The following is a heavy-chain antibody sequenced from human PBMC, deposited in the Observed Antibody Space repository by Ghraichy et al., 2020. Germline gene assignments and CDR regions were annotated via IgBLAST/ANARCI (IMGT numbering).Heavy chain of an antibody. D-gene: IGHD6-19*01. CDR2: ISYDGSYK. Sequence: GGSLRLSCAASGFTFSSYGMHWVRQAPGKGLEWVAVISYDGSYKYHADSVKGRFTISRDNSKNTLYLQMNSLRGEDTAEYHCAKESVAGRYYYYGMDVWGQGTTVTVSS. V-gene: IGHV3-30*18. J-gene: IGHJ6*02. CDR3: AKESVAGRYYYYGMDV. CDR1: GFTFSSYG.